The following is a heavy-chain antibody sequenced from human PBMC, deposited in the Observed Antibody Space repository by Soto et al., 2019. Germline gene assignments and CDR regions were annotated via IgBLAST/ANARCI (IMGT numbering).Heavy chain of an antibody. CDR1: GESFSDYY. CDR2: ISHGGST. J-gene: IGHJ4*02. V-gene: IGHV4-34*01. Sequence: SETLSLTCAVYGESFSDYYWSWIRQSPGKGLEWIGEISHGGSTNYNPSLESRVIMSIDRSRKQFSLNLISVTAADTALYLCARDRLSTAVSTGRFDHWGQGVLVTVSS. D-gene: IGHD4-17*01. CDR3: ARDRLSTAVSTGRFDH.